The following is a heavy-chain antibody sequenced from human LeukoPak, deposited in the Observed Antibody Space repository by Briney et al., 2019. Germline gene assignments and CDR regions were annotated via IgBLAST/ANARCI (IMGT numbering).Heavy chain of an antibody. CDR2: ISYDGSNK. CDR3: ATGRPGYDFWSGYYFDY. V-gene: IGHV3-30*03. CDR1: GFTFSSYG. J-gene: IGHJ4*02. Sequence: GGSLRLSCAASGFTFSSYGMPWVRQAPGKGLEWVAVISYDGSNKYYADSVKGRFTISRDNSKNTLYLQMNSLRAEDTAVYYCATGRPGYDFWSGYYFDYWGQGTLVTVSS. D-gene: IGHD3-3*01.